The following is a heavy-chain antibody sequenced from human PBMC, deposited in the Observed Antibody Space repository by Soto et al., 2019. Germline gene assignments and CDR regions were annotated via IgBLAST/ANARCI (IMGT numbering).Heavy chain of an antibody. CDR3: ARQKDILTGYYNPPLDY. J-gene: IGHJ4*02. V-gene: IGHV5-51*01. CDR1: GYSFISYW. CDR2: IYPGDSDT. Sequence: PGESLKISCKGSGYSFISYWIGWVRQMPGKGLEWMGIIYPGDSDTRYSPSFQGQVTISADKSISTAYLQWSSLKASDTAMYYCARQKDILTGYYNPPLDYWGQGTLVTVSS. D-gene: IGHD3-9*01.